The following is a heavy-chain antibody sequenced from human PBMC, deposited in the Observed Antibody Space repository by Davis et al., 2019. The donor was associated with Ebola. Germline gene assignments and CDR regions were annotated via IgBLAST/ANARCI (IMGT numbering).Heavy chain of an antibody. CDR3: ARGRWLQFSHYFDY. CDR1: GFTFSSYA. D-gene: IGHD5-24*01. J-gene: IGHJ4*02. CDR2: IKQDGSER. V-gene: IGHV3-7*03. Sequence: GESLKISCAASGFTFSSYAMSWVRQAPGKGLEWVANIKQDGSERYYVDSVKGRFTISRDNAKNSLYLQMNSLRAEDTAVYYCARGRWLQFSHYFDYWGQGTLVTVSS.